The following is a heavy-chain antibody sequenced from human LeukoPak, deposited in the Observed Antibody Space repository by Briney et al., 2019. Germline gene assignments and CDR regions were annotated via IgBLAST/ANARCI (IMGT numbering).Heavy chain of an antibody. CDR1: GGSISSYY. CDR2: IYYSGST. Sequence: PSETLSLTCTVSGGSISSYYWSWIRQPPGKGLEWIGYIYYSGSTNYNPSLKSRVTLSVDTSKNQFSLKLSSVTAADTAVYYCARGESGERIVVVPAAMPGLNYYYYGMDVWGQGTTVTVSS. J-gene: IGHJ6*02. V-gene: IGHV4-59*01. CDR3: ARGESGERIVVVPAAMPGLNYYYYGMDV. D-gene: IGHD2-2*01.